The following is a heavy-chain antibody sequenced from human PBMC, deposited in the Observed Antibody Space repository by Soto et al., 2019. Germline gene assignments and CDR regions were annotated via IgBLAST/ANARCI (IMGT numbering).Heavy chain of an antibody. J-gene: IGHJ6*02. Sequence: EVQLLESGGGLVQPGWSLRLSCAASGFTFSSYAMSWVRQAPGKGLEWVSAISGSGGSTYYADSVQGRFTISRDNSKNTLYLQMNRLRSEDTAVYYCAKDRSGYSYGYYYYYGMDVWGQGTTVTVSS. V-gene: IGHV3-23*01. CDR1: GFTFSSYA. D-gene: IGHD5-18*01. CDR3: AKDRSGYSYGYYYYYGMDV. CDR2: ISGSGGST.